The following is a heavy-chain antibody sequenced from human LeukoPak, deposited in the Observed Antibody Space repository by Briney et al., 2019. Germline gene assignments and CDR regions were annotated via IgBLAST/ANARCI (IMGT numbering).Heavy chain of an antibody. CDR2: VSYDGSNK. V-gene: IGHV3-30-3*01. Sequence: GGSLRLSCAASGFTFSSYAMHWVRQAPGKGLEWVAVVSYDGSNKYYADSVKGRFTISRDNSKNTLYLQMNSLRAEDTAVYYCARAGYYYDSSGYYPPGGYFDYWGQGTLVTVSS. D-gene: IGHD3-22*01. CDR1: GFTFSSYA. CDR3: ARAGYYYDSSGYYPPGGYFDY. J-gene: IGHJ4*02.